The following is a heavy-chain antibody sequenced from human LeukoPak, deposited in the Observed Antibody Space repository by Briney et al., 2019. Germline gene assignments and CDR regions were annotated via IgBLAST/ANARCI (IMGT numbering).Heavy chain of an antibody. J-gene: IGHJ4*02. D-gene: IGHD3-10*01. CDR1: GFTFSSYS. CDR2: ISSSSTI. CDR3: ARDLVGSGSYFDY. Sequence: GGSLRLSCAASGFTFSSYSMNWVRQAPGKGLEWVSYISSSSTIYYADLVKGRFTISRDNTKNSLYLQMNSLKAEDTAVYHCARDLVGSGSYFDYWGQGTLVTVSS. V-gene: IGHV3-48*04.